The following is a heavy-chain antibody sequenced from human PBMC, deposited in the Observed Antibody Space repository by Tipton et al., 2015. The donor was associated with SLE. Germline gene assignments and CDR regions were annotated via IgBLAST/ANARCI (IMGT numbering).Heavy chain of an antibody. CDR1: GFTFSNYY. CDR2: ISSSDNSI. J-gene: IGHJ3*01. Sequence: SLRLSCAASGFTFSNYYMSWIRQAPGKGLEWISYISSSDNSIYYADSVKGRFTVSRDNGKNSLYLQMDSLTPDDTAIYYCARDPVWHDFWSGRDDSPDVWGQGTLVTVSS. D-gene: IGHD3-3*01. V-gene: IGHV3-11*04. CDR3: ARDPVWHDFWSGRDDSPDV.